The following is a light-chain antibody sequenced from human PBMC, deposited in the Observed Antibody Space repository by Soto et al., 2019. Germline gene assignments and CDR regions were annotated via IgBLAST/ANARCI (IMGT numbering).Light chain of an antibody. V-gene: IGKV3-20*01. CDR3: QQYGSSPYT. CDR1: QSVSSRF. J-gene: IGKJ2*01. Sequence: IVLTQSPGTLSLYTGEGAALSCRSSQSVSSRFLAWYQQKPGQAPRLXMYGASSRATGIPDSFSGTGSGTDFTLTISRLEPEDFAVYYCQQYGSSPYTFGLGTKVDI. CDR2: GAS.